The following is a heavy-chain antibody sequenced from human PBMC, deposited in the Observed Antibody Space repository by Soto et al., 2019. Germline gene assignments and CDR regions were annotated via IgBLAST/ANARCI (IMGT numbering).Heavy chain of an antibody. CDR1: GFTFSSYS. CDR2: ISSSSSYI. Sequence: EVQLVESGGGLVKPGGSLRLSCAASGFTFSSYSMNWVRQAPGKGLEWVSSISSSSSYIYYADSVKGRITISRDNAKNSLYLQINSLRAEDTAVYYCARDQIAAAGTPDYWGQGTLVTVSS. J-gene: IGHJ4*02. V-gene: IGHV3-21*01. D-gene: IGHD6-13*01. CDR3: ARDQIAAAGTPDY.